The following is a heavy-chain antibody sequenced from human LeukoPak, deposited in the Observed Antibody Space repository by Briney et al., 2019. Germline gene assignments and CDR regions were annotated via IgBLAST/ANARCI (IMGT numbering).Heavy chain of an antibody. V-gene: IGHV3-30*18. Sequence: PGRSLRLSCAASGFTFTTYGMHWVRQAPGKGLEWVAVISYDGINKYYADSVKGRFTISRDNSKNTLYLQMNSLRAEDTAVYYCAKDFRVYSSSFYFDYWGQGTLVTVSS. CDR1: GFTFTTYG. CDR2: ISYDGINK. D-gene: IGHD6-6*01. CDR3: AKDFRVYSSSFYFDY. J-gene: IGHJ4*02.